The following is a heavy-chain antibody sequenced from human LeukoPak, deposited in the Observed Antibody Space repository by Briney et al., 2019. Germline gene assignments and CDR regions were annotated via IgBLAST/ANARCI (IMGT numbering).Heavy chain of an antibody. CDR1: GFIFSNYE. CDR3: ARWTRVSSTSLWYFDL. J-gene: IGHJ2*01. CDR2: ICSSGSST. Sequence: GVSLTLSCAASGFIFSNYEMKWLRQAPGKGLEWGSYICSSGSSTYYADSVRGRFTIYRDNAKASLYLRMHSLRAEDTAVYYRARWTRVSSTSLWYFDLWGRGDLLTVSS. V-gene: IGHV3-48*03. D-gene: IGHD6-6*01.